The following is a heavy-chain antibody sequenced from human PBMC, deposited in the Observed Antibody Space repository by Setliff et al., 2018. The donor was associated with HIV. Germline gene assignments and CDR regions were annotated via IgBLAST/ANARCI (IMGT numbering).Heavy chain of an antibody. CDR3: ATPPPGYSYFDY. CDR2: FDPEKGET. V-gene: IGHV1-24*01. CDR1: GYTLTKLS. Sequence: ASVKVSCKVSGYTLTKLSIHWVRQAPGKGLEWMGGFDPEKGETVYAQKLQGRVTMTDDTSTDTAYMELSGLRSEDTAVYYCATPPPGYSYFDYWGQGTMVTVSS. D-gene: IGHD3-9*01. J-gene: IGHJ4*03.